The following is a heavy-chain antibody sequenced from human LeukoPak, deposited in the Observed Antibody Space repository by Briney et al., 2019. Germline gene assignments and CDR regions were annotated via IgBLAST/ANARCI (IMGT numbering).Heavy chain of an antibody. D-gene: IGHD2-15*01. CDR3: ARLPTAVVTEEVVYFDY. Sequence: RGESLKISCKGSGYSFTSYWIGWVRQMPGKGLEWMGIIYPGDSDTRYSPSFQGQVTISADKSISTAYLQWSSLKASDTAMYYCARLPTAVVTEEVVYFDYWGQGTLVTVSS. CDR2: IYPGDSDT. CDR1: GYSFTSYW. J-gene: IGHJ4*02. V-gene: IGHV5-51*01.